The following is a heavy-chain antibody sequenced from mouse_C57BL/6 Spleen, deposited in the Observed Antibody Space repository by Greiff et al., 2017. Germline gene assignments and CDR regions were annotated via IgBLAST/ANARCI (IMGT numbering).Heavy chain of an antibody. Sequence: QVQLQQPGAELVRPGTSVKLSCKASGYTFTSYWMHWVKQRPGQGLEWIGVIDPSDSYTNYNQKFKGKAALTVDTSSSTASMQLSSLTSEDSAVYYCARGDYYGSSYSAWFAYWGQGTLVTVSA. J-gene: IGHJ3*01. CDR1: GYTFTSYW. CDR3: ARGDYYGSSYSAWFAY. D-gene: IGHD1-1*01. CDR2: IDPSDSYT. V-gene: IGHV1-59*01.